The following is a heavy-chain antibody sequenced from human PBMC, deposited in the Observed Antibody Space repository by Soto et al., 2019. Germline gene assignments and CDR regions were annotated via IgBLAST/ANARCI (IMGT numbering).Heavy chain of an antibody. V-gene: IGHV4-59*01. Sequence: SETLSLTCTVSGGSISSYYWSWIRQPPGKGLEWIGYIYYSGSTNYNPSLKSRVTISVDTSKNQFSLKLSSVTAADTAVYYCAREYYGSGSYYFDYWGQGTLVTFSS. CDR1: GGSISSYY. CDR3: AREYYGSGSYYFDY. J-gene: IGHJ4*02. D-gene: IGHD3-10*01. CDR2: IYYSGST.